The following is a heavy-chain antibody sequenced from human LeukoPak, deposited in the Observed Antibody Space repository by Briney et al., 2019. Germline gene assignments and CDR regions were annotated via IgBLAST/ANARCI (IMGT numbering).Heavy chain of an antibody. CDR2: ISRIGITI. D-gene: IGHD6-13*01. Sequence: GGSLRLSCAASGFTFSDYYMSWIRQAPRKGLEWVSYISRIGITIYYADSVKGRFTSSRDNAKNSLYLQMNSLRAEDTAVYYCARDYDGRAAAGTRGVFDYWGQGTLVTVSS. CDR1: GFTFSDYY. V-gene: IGHV3-11*01. J-gene: IGHJ4*02. CDR3: ARDYDGRAAAGTRGVFDY.